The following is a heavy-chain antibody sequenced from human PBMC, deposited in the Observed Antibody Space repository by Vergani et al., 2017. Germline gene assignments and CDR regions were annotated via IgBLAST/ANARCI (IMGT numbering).Heavy chain of an antibody. Sequence: QVQLQESGPGLVKPPGTLSLTCAVSGDSFRSNKWWTWVRQSPGKTLEWIGEISHSGSTTYNPSLKGRVTLSLDTSQNQFSLRLSSVTAADTAVYYCARDPKSYCSGGNCFSGWGAFDIWGRGTTVTVSS. V-gene: IGHV4-4*03. D-gene: IGHD2-15*01. CDR2: ISHSGST. CDR3: ARDPKSYCSGGNCFSGWGAFDI. J-gene: IGHJ3*02. CDR1: GDSFRSNKW.